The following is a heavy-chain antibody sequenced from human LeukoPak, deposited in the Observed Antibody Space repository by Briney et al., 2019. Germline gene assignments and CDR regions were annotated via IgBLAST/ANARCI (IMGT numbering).Heavy chain of an antibody. Sequence: GGSLRLSCAASGFTFSSYGMHWVRQAPGKGLEWGAVIWYGGSNKYYADSVKGRFTISRDNSKNTLYLQMDSLRAEDTAVYYCARERIYSRGWGAFDIWGQGTMVTVSS. J-gene: IGHJ3*02. CDR2: IWYGGSNK. CDR3: ARERIYSRGWGAFDI. CDR1: GFTFSSYG. D-gene: IGHD6-19*01. V-gene: IGHV3-33*08.